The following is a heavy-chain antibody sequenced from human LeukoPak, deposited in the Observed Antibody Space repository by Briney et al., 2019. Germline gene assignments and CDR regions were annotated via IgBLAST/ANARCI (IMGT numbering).Heavy chain of an antibody. Sequence: GGSLRLSCAASGFTFSSYWMSWVRQAPGKGLEWVAFIRYDGSNKYYADSVKGRFTISRDNSKNTLYLQMNSLRAEDTAVYYCAKDLVNYYYYMDVWGKGTTVTVSS. J-gene: IGHJ6*03. CDR1: GFTFSSYW. CDR3: AKDLVNYYYYMDV. CDR2: IRYDGSNK. V-gene: IGHV3-30*02.